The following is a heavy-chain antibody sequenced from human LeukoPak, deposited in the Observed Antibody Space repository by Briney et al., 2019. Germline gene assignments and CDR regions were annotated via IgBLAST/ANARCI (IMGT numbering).Heavy chain of an antibody. D-gene: IGHD6-19*01. CDR2: INHSGST. J-gene: IGHJ1*01. Sequence: PSETLSLTCGVNGGSFSGYYWSWIRQPPGKGLEWIGEINHSGSTNYNPSLKSRVTISVDTSKNQFSLKLSSVTAAYTAVYYCARQYSSGWYKGYFQYWGQGTLVTVSS. CDR3: ARQYSSGWYKGYFQY. V-gene: IGHV4-34*01. CDR1: GGSFSGYY.